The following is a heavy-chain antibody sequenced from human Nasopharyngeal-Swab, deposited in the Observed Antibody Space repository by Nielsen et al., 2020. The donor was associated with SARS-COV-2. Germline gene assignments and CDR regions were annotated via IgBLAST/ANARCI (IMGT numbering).Heavy chain of an antibody. CDR3: ARGTGELITLFTILTDTGGWFDP. J-gene: IGHJ5*02. Sequence: WIRQPPGKGLEWIGNILSSGSTNYNYSLKSRVTRSLDASKKQFFLNLNSVTAADTAIYYCARGTGELITLFTILTDTGGWFDPWGQGTLVTVSS. V-gene: IGHV4-59*01. D-gene: IGHD3-3*01. CDR2: ILSSGST.